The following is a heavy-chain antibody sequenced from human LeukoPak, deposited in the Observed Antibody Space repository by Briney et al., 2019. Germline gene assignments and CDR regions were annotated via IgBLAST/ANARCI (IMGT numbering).Heavy chain of an antibody. J-gene: IGHJ5*02. Sequence: GGSLRLSCAASGFTFSDYYMSWIRQAPGKGLQYVSYISSSGTYANYANSVKDRFTNSRDNAKNSLYLQMNSLRADDTAVYYCARGGYDILTGTSFFDPWGQGTLVTVSS. V-gene: IGHV3-11*05. CDR2: ISSSGTYA. CDR1: GFTFSDYY. CDR3: ARGGYDILTGTSFFDP. D-gene: IGHD3-9*01.